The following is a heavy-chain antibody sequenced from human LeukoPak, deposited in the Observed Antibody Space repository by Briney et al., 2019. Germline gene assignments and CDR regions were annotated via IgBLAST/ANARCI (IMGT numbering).Heavy chain of an antibody. V-gene: IGHV3-30*04. CDR1: GFTFSSYA. J-gene: IGHJ4*02. D-gene: IGHD2-2*01. CDR2: ISYDGSNK. CDR3: VGRYCSSTSCPYYFDY. Sequence: GGSLRLSCAASGFTFSSYAMHWVRQAPGKGLEWVAVISYDGSNKYYADSVKGRFTISRDNSKNTLYLQMNSLRAEDTAVYYCVGRYCSSTSCPYYFDYWGQGTLVTVSS.